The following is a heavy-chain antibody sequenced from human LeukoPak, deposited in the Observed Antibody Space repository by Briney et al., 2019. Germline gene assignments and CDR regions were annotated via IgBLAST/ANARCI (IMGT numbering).Heavy chain of an antibody. J-gene: IGHJ4*02. CDR3: ARVGVTKSLSY. CDR1: GGSFSGYY. V-gene: IGHV4-34*01. D-gene: IGHD2-21*02. CDR2: INHSGST. Sequence: SETLSLTSAVYGGSFSGYYWSWIRQPPGKGLEWIGEINHSGSTNYNPSLKSRVTISVDTSKNQFSLKLSSVTAADTAVYYCARVGVTKSLSYWGQGTLVTVSS.